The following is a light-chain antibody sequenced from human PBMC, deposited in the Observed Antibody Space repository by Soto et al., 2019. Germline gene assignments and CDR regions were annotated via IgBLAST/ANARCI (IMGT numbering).Light chain of an antibody. CDR2: DVS. CDR1: LSDVGAYDY. J-gene: IGLJ1*01. Sequence: QSALTQPPPVSGSPGQSVTISCTGTLSDVGAYDYVSWYLQHPGTAPKLLISDVSRRHSGVPDRFSGSKSGNTASLTISGLQVDDEGDYYCCSYAGTSTYVFGTGTQLTVL. V-gene: IGLV2-11*01. CDR3: CSYAGTSTYV.